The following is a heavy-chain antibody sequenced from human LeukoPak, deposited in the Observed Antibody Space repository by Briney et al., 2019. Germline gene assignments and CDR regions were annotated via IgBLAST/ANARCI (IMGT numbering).Heavy chain of an antibody. CDR1: GFTFNNYA. V-gene: IGHV3-23*01. Sequence: GGSLRLSCAASGFTFNNYAMSWVRQAPGKGLEWVSHIGGSGDTTYYADSVKGRFTISRDKSKNTLHLQMNSLRAEDTAVYYCAKERFGDVDNFDYWGQGTLVTVSS. CDR2: IGGSGDTT. J-gene: IGHJ4*02. CDR3: AKERFGDVDNFDY. D-gene: IGHD3-10*01.